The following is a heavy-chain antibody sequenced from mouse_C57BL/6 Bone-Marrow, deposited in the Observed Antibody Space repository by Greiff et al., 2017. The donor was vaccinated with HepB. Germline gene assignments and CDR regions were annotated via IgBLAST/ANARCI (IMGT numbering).Heavy chain of an antibody. CDR1: GYSITSGYY. D-gene: IGHD2-3*01. CDR3: ARDGYYGWFAY. Sequence: EVHLVESGPGLVKPSQSLSLTCSVTGYSITSGYYWNWIRQFPGNKLEWMGYISYDGSNNYNPSLKNRISITRDTSKNQFFLKLNSVTTEDTATYYCARDGYYGWFAYWGQGTLVTVSA. J-gene: IGHJ3*01. CDR2: ISYDGSN. V-gene: IGHV3-6*01.